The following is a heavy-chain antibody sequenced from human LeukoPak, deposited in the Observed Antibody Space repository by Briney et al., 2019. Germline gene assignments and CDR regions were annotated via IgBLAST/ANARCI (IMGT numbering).Heavy chain of an antibody. CDR2: IKQEGSEK. CDR1: GFTFSSNW. J-gene: IGHJ6*02. D-gene: IGHD6-13*01. Sequence: GGPLRPPFAASGFTFSSNWISWVRQAPGKGLEWVANIKQEGSEKYYVDSVKGRFTISRDNAKNSLYLQMNSLRAEDTAVYYCARKGIAAAGAHPRTYYYYGMDVWGQGTTVTVSS. V-gene: IGHV3-7*03. CDR3: ARKGIAAAGAHPRTYYYYGMDV.